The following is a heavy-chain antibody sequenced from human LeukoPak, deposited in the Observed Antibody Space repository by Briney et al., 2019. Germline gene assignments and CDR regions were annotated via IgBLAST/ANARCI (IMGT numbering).Heavy chain of an antibody. J-gene: IGHJ6*02. CDR3: AKGGIREGYYYYYGMDV. V-gene: IGHV3-23*01. CDR1: GFTVNSNY. Sequence: PGGSLRLSCAASGFTVNSNYMSWVRQAPGKGLEWVSAISGSGGSTYYADSVKGRFTISRDNSKNTLYLQMNSLRAEDTAVYYCAKGGIREGYYYYYGMDVWGQGTTVTVSS. CDR2: ISGSGGST. D-gene: IGHD3-10*01.